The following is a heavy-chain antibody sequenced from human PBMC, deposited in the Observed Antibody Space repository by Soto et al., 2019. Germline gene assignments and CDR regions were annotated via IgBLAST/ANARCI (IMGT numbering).Heavy chain of an antibody. CDR2: IIPISGTA. Sequence: QVQLVQSGAEVKKPGSSVKVSCKASGGTFSSYAISWVRQAPGQGLEWMGGIIPISGTANYAQKFQGRVTITADESTSRAYMELSSLRSEDTAVYYCARSQGSSTSLEIYYYYYYGMDVWGQWTTVTVSS. D-gene: IGHD2-2*01. V-gene: IGHV1-69*01. CDR3: ARSQGSSTSLEIYYYYYYGMDV. CDR1: GGTFSSYA. J-gene: IGHJ6*02.